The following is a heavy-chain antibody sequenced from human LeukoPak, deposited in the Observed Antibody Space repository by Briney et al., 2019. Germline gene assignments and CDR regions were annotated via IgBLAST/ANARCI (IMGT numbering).Heavy chain of an antibody. V-gene: IGHV4-59*01. CDR1: GGSISSYY. CDR3: ARVSIVGATFDY. D-gene: IGHD1-26*01. J-gene: IGHJ4*02. CDR2: IYYSGST. Sequence: SETLSLTCTVSGGSISSYYWSWIRQPPGKGLEWIGYIYYSGSTNYTPSLKSRVTISVDTSKNQFSLKLSSVTAADTAVYYCARVSIVGATFDYWGQGTLVTVSS.